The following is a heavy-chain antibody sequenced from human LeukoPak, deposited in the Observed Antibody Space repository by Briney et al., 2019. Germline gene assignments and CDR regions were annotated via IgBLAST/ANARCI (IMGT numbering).Heavy chain of an antibody. CDR2: ISGSGGST. CDR3: AKQTTVTTGMDYYYGMDV. CDR1: GFTFSSYA. Sequence: GGSLRLSRAASGFTFSSYAMSWVRQAPGKGLEWVSAISGSGGSTYYADSVKGRFTISRDNSKNTLYLQMNSLRAEDTAVYYCAKQTTVTTGMDYYYGMDVWGQGTTVTVSS. V-gene: IGHV3-23*01. D-gene: IGHD4-11*01. J-gene: IGHJ6*02.